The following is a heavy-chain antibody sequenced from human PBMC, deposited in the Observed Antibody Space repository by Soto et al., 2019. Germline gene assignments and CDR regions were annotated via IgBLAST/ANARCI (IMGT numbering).Heavy chain of an antibody. Sequence: ASVQVSCKASGYTFTRYDIQLVRQPTGPGLEWRGWMNPCCCNTDYALHFRGRVTKTRNSPLRAPDMASSSLRSEHTAVYYFARGGPTYYRNYLDAWGQGTMVTVSS. J-gene: IGHJ4*01. CDR2: MNPCCCNT. V-gene: IGHV1-8*01. D-gene: IGHD4-4*01. CDR1: GYTFTRYD. CDR3: ARGGPTYYRNYLDA.